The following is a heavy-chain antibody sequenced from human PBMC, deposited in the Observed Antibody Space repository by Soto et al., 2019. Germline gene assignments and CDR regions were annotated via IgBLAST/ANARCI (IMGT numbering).Heavy chain of an antibody. CDR2: IYPGDSDT. V-gene: IGHV5-51*01. D-gene: IGHD5-12*01. Sequence: PGESLKISCKRSGYSFTSYWIGWVRQMPGKGLEWMGIIYPGDSDTRYSPSFQGQVTISADKSISTAYLQWSSLKASDTAMYYCARRGEYSGYAMPYYYYMDVWGKGTTVTVSS. CDR3: ARRGEYSGYAMPYYYYMDV. J-gene: IGHJ6*03. CDR1: GYSFTSYW.